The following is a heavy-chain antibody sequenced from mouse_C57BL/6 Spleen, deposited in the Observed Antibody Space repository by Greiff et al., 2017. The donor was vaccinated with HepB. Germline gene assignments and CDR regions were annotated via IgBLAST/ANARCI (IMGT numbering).Heavy chain of an antibody. CDR1: GYAFSSSW. CDR3: AGDSKGPWFAY. D-gene: IGHD2-5*01. J-gene: IGHJ3*01. V-gene: IGHV1-82*01. Sequence: VKVVESGPELVKPGASVKISCKASGYAFSSSWMNWVKQRPGKGLEWIGRIYPGDGDTNYNGKFKGKATLTADKSSSTAYMQLSSLTSEDSAVYFCAGDSKGPWFAYWGQGTLVTVSA. CDR2: IYPGDGDT.